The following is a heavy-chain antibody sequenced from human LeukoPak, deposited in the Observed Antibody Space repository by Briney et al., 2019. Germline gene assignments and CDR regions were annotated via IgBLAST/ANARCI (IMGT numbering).Heavy chain of an antibody. V-gene: IGHV5-51*01. CDR3: ARLESRDYYDSSGFGFDP. CDR2: IYPGDSDT. D-gene: IGHD3-22*01. CDR1: GYSFTSYW. Sequence: GESLKISCKGSGYSFTSYWIGWVRQMPGKGLEWMGIIYPGDSDTRYSPSFQGQVTISADKSISTAYLQWSSLKASDTAMYYCARLESRDYYDSSGFGFDPWGQGTLVTVSS. J-gene: IGHJ5*02.